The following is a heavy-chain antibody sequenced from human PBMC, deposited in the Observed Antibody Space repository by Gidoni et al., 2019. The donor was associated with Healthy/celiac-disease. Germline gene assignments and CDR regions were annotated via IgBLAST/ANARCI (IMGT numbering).Heavy chain of an antibody. V-gene: IGHV3-15*01. CDR3: TTQHRYDYVWGSYRKTIDY. CDR1: GFTFSNAW. Sequence: EVQLVESGGGLVKPGGSLRLPCAASGFTFSNAWMSWVRQSPGKGLEWVGRIKSKTDGGTTDYAAPVKGRFTISRDDSKNTLYLQMNSLKTEDTAVYYCTTQHRYDYVWGSYRKTIDYWGQGTLVTVSS. J-gene: IGHJ4*02. CDR2: IKSKTDGGTT. D-gene: IGHD3-16*02.